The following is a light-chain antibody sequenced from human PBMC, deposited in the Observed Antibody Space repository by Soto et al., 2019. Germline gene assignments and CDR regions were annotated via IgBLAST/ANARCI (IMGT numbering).Light chain of an antibody. V-gene: IGLV2-18*01. Sequence: QSALTQPPSVSGSPGQSVTISCTGTSSDVGSYNRLSWYQQPPGTAPKLIMYEVNTPPSGLPDRFSGAMSGSTASLTLSGLQAKDEADYYCSLYISGSSYFFGTGTKVTVL. J-gene: IGLJ1*01. CDR2: EVN. CDR3: SLYISGSSYF. CDR1: SSDVGSYNR.